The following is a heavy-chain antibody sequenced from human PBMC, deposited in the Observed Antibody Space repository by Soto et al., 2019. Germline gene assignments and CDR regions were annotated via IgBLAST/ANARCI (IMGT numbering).Heavy chain of an antibody. V-gene: IGHV4-61*01. CDR2: IYFSGSA. CDR1: GGSICSGYYY. D-gene: IGHD5-12*01. Sequence: PSETLSLTCTVSGGSICSGYYYWSWIRQPPGKGLEWIGYIYFSGSANYNPSLKSRVTISVDTSKNQFSLKLSSVTAADTAVYYCARRYSGYGDYWGQGTLVTVSS. J-gene: IGHJ4*02. CDR3: ARRYSGYGDY.